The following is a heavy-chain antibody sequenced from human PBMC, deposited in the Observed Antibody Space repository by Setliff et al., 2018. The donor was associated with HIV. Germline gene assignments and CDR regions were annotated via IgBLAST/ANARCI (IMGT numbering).Heavy chain of an antibody. J-gene: IGHJ5*02. CDR2: INPKSGDT. CDR1: GGTLSTSA. D-gene: IGHD4-17*01. CDR3: ARDGDYGEYGA. Sequence: GASVKVSCKASGGTLSTSAIGWLRQAPGQGLEWMGWINPKSGDTKYGQSFQGRVTMTRDTSISTAYMELSRLRSDDTAVYYCARDGDYGEYGAWGQGTLVTVSS. V-gene: IGHV1-2*02.